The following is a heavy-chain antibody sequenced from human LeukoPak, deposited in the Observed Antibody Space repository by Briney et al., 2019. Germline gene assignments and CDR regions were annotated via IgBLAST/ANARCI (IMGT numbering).Heavy chain of an antibody. CDR2: IWYDGSNK. CDR1: GFTFSSYG. J-gene: IGHJ3*02. CDR3: ARDWGGDGHNNDAFDI. D-gene: IGHD5-24*01. Sequence: GGSLRLSCAASGFTFSSYGMHWVRQAPGKGLEWVAVIWYDGSNKYYADSVKGRFTISRDNSKNTLYLQMNSLRAEDTAVYYCARDWGGDGHNNDAFDIWGQGTMVTVSS. V-gene: IGHV3-33*01.